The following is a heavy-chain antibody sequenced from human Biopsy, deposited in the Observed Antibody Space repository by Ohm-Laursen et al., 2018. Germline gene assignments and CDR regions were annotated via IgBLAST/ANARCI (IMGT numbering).Heavy chain of an antibody. Sequence: ATVKISCKPSGYTFIDYYIHWVRQAPGQGLERMGWINPNSGGTKYAQKFQGRVTMAGDTSINTVHMELRNLRSDDTAVYYCARRTWDNWGLGTLITVSS. J-gene: IGHJ4*02. V-gene: IGHV1-2*02. CDR1: GYTFIDYY. CDR2: INPNSGGT. CDR3: ARRTWDN.